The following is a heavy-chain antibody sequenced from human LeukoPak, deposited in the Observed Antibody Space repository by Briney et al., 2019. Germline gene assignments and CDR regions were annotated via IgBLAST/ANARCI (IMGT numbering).Heavy chain of an antibody. CDR1: GFTFSSYS. Sequence: GGSLRLSCAASGFTFSSYSMNWVRQAPGKGLEWVSSISSSSSYIYYADSVKGRFTISRGNAKNSLYLQMNSLRAEDTAVYYCARGSGRNPYYFDYWGQGTLVTVSS. V-gene: IGHV3-21*01. CDR2: ISSSSSYI. CDR3: ARGSGRNPYYFDY. J-gene: IGHJ4*02. D-gene: IGHD3-10*01.